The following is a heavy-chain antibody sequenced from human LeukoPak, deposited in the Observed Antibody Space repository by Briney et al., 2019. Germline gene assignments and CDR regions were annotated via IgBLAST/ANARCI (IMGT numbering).Heavy chain of an antibody. J-gene: IGHJ4*02. Sequence: ASVKVFCKASGYTFNDYYMHWVRQAPGQGLEWVGWINPISGGTDYAQKFQGRVTMTRDTSITTAYMELSRLRSDDTAVYYCARDRGRNWGSDYWGQGTLVTVSS. CDR1: GYTFNDYY. V-gene: IGHV1-2*02. CDR3: ARDRGRNWGSDY. CDR2: INPISGGT. D-gene: IGHD7-27*01.